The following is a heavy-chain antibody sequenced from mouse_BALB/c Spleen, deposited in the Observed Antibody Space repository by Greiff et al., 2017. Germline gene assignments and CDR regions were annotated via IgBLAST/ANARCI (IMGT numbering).Heavy chain of an antibody. V-gene: IGHV5-17*02. D-gene: IGHD2-10*02. Sequence: EVNVVESGGGLVQPGGSRKLSCAASGFTFSSFGMHWVRQAPEKGLEWVAYISSGSSTIYYADTVKGRFTISRDNPKNTLFLQMTSLRSEDTAMYYCARSKGMGTSAYWGQGTLVTVSA. J-gene: IGHJ3*01. CDR3: ARSKGMGTSAY. CDR2: ISSGSSTI. CDR1: GFTFSSFG.